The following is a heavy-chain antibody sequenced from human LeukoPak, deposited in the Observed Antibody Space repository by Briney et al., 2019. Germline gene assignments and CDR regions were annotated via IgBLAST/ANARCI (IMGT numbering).Heavy chain of an antibody. CDR3: ARAMKSSSWSNYYFYYYYMDV. Sequence: SQTLSLTCAISGDSVSSNSAAWNWIRQSPSRGLEWLGRTQYRYKLYNDYAVSVKSRISINPDTSKNQFSLQLNSVTPEDTAVYYCARAMKSSSWSNYYFYYYYMDVWGKGTTVTISS. D-gene: IGHD6-13*01. CDR2: TQYRYKLYN. V-gene: IGHV6-1*01. J-gene: IGHJ6*03. CDR1: GDSVSSNSAA.